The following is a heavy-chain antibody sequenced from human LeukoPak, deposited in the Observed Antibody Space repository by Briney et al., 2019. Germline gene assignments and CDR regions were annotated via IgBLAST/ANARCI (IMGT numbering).Heavy chain of an antibody. CDR3: ARGNTLEV. CDR2: IKQEGTES. V-gene: IGHV3-7*01. CDR1: GFTFTAHW. J-gene: IGHJ6*02. D-gene: IGHD2/OR15-2a*01. Sequence: TGGSLRLSCSASGFTFTAHWMIWVRQAPGKGLEWVASIKQEGTESSYVDSVRGRFTISRDNGRNSVYLQMNSLRIEDTAMYYCARGNTLEVWGQGTTVIVSS.